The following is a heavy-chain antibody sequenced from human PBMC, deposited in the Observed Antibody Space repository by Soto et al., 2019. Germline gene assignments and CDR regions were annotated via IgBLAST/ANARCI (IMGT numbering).Heavy chain of an antibody. V-gene: IGHV3-23*01. J-gene: IGHJ6*02. CDR2: ISGGGGTT. CDR1: GFTFGSYA. D-gene: IGHD2-2*01. CDR3: ARDYVGAYCSSTSCYSDYYYGMDV. Sequence: PGGSLRLSCAASGFTFGSYAMSWVRQAPGKGLEWVSAISGGGGTTYYADSVKGRFTISRDNSKNTLYLQMNSLRDEDTAVYYCARDYVGAYCSSTSCYSDYYYGMDVWGQGTTVTVSS.